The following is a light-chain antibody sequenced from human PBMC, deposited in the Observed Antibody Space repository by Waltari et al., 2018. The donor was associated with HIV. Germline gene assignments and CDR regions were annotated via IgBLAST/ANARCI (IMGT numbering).Light chain of an antibody. Sequence: QSVLTQPPSASGAPGQRVTISCSGSTPNTGSSNVTWYQQFSRAAPKLLIYADAQRPSGVPDRFSGSKSGTSASLVISGLQSEDEADYYCSTWDDRLNGVVFGGGTRLTVV. CDR1: TPNTGSSN. J-gene: IGLJ2*01. CDR3: STWDDRLNGVV. V-gene: IGLV1-44*01. CDR2: ADA.